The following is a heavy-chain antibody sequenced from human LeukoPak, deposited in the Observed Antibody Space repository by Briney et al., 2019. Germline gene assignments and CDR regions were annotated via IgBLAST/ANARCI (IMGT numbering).Heavy chain of an antibody. Sequence: SETLSLTCAVSGGSISSYYWSWIRQPPGKGLEWIGYIYYSGSTNYNPSLKSRVTISVDTSKNQFSLKLSSVTAADTAVYYCARAGYCSSTSCYGVYYYYMDVWGKGTTVTVSS. D-gene: IGHD2-2*01. J-gene: IGHJ6*03. CDR3: ARAGYCSSTSCYGVYYYYMDV. CDR2: IYYSGST. CDR1: GGSISSYY. V-gene: IGHV4-59*01.